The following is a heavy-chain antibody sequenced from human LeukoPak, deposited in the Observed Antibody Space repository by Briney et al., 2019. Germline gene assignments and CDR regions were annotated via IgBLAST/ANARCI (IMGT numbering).Heavy chain of an antibody. V-gene: IGHV3-7*01. CDR1: GFTFSTYW. J-gene: IGHJ4*02. CDR2: IKEDGSEK. D-gene: IGHD7-27*01. Sequence: PGGSLRLSCAAPGFTFSTYWMSWVRQAPGKGLEWVANIKEDGSEKYSVDSVKGRFTISRDNAKNSLYLQMNSLRAEDTAVYYCARPSPLTGDPHFDYWGQGTLVTVSS. CDR3: ARPSPLTGDPHFDY.